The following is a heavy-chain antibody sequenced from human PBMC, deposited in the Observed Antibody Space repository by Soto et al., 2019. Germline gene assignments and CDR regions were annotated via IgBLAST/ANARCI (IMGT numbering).Heavy chain of an antibody. D-gene: IGHD3-9*01. CDR1: GGSTSSSSYY. Sequence: PSETLSLTCTVSGGSTSSSSYYWGWFRQPPGKGRGWFGGIYYSGSTYYNPSLKSRVTISVDTSKNQFSLKLSSVTAADTAEYYCAPAGIYDILTGYYWRVTADWFDPWGQGTLVTVSS. CDR2: IYYSGST. CDR3: APAGIYDILTGYYWRVTADWFDP. J-gene: IGHJ5*02. V-gene: IGHV4-39*01.